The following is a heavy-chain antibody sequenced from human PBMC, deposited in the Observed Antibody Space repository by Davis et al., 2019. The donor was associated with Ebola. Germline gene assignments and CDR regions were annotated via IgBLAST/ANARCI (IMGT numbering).Heavy chain of an antibody. D-gene: IGHD6-13*01. V-gene: IGHV4-30-4*02. CDR2: MFYSGTT. CDR3: ARALPRAAAQVGWFDP. J-gene: IGHJ5*02. CDR1: GASISDGDYY. Sequence: MPSETLSLTCSVSGASISDGDYYWSWIRQPPGKGLEWIAYMFYSGTTNYNPSLQSRVIISVDTSKNQFSLKLSSVTAADTAVYYCARALPRAAAQVGWFDPWGQGTLVTVSS.